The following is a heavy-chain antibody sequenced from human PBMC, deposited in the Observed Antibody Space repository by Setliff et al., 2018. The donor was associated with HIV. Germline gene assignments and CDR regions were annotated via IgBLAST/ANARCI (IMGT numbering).Heavy chain of an antibody. CDR3: ATLYGSVPY. CDR2: IHPGDSYT. D-gene: IGHD3-10*01. V-gene: IGHV5-51*01. CDR1: GYTFTTYW. Sequence: GESLKISCKASGYTFTTYWIGWVRQMAGKGLEWMGIIHPGDSYTTYSPSFQGQVTISADKSITTAYLQWASLQASDTAIYYCATLYGSVPYWGQGTLVTVSS. J-gene: IGHJ4*02.